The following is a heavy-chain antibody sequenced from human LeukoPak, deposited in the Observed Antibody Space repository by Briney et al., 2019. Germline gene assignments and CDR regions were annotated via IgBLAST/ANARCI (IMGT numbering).Heavy chain of an antibody. Sequence: GGSLRLSCAASGFTFSSYAMSWVRQAPGKGLEWVSAISGSGGSTYYADSVKGRFTISRDNSKNTLYLQMNSPRAEDTAVYYCANHPGVGYSFRYFDYWGQGTLVTVSS. CDR1: GFTFSSYA. CDR2: ISGSGGST. CDR3: ANHPGVGYSFRYFDY. D-gene: IGHD2-15*01. J-gene: IGHJ4*02. V-gene: IGHV3-23*01.